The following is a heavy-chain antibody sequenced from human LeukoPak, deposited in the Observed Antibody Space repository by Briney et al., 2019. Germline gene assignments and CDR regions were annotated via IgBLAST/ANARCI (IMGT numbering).Heavy chain of an antibody. CDR2: IYSGGST. J-gene: IGHJ4*02. Sequence: GGSLRLSCAASGFTVSSNYMSWVRQAPGKGLEWVSVIYSGGSTYYADSVKGRFTISRDNAKNSLYLQMNSLRDEDTAVYYCARGGDGYNSPFDYWGQGTPVTVSS. V-gene: IGHV3-53*01. D-gene: IGHD5-24*01. CDR3: ARGGDGYNSPFDY. CDR1: GFTVSSNY.